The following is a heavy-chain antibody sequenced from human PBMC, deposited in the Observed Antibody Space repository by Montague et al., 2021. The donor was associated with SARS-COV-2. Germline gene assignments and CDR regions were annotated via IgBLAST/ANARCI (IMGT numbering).Heavy chain of an antibody. CDR2: IYYSGST. CDR1: GGSISSSSYY. Sequence: SETLSLTCTVSGGSISSSSYYWGWIRQPPGKGLEWIGSIYYSGSTYYNPSLKSRVTISVDTSKNQFSLKLSSVTAADTAVYYCARHGKTRIAMIVVVIGYFDWWGQGTLVTVSS. V-gene: IGHV4-39*01. D-gene: IGHD3-22*01. CDR3: ARHGKTRIAMIVVVIGYFDW. J-gene: IGHJ4*02.